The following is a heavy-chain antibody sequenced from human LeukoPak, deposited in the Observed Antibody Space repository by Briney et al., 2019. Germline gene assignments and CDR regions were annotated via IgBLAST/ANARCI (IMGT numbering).Heavy chain of an antibody. V-gene: IGHV4-39*01. D-gene: IGHD3-22*01. CDR2: IYYSGST. CDR1: GGSISSSSYY. J-gene: IGHJ2*01. Sequence: SETLSLTCTVSGGSISSSSYYWGWIRQPPGKGLEWIGSIYYSGSTYYNPSLKSRVTISVDTSKNQFSLKLSSVTAADTAVYYCARRSQYYYDSSGYWYFDLWGRGTPVTVSS. CDR3: ARRSQYYYDSSGYWYFDL.